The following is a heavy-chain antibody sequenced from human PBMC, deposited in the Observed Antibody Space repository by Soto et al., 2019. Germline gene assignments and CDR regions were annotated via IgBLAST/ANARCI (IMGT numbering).Heavy chain of an antibody. CDR2: INAGNGNT. J-gene: IGHJ6*02. V-gene: IGHV1-3*01. D-gene: IGHD3-10*01. CDR1: GYTFTSYA. Sequence: ASVKVSCKASGYTFTSYAMHWVRQAPGQRLEWMGWINAGNGNTKYSQKFQGRVTITRDTSASTAYMELSSVTAADTAVYYCVRQGIGVLHGLVDVWGQGTTVTVSS. CDR3: VRQGIGVLHGLVDV.